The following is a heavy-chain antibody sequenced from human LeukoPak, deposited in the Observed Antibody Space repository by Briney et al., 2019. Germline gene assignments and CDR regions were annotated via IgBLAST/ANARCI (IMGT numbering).Heavy chain of an antibody. CDR1: RYTFTTYD. J-gene: IGHJ5*02. V-gene: IGHV1-8*02. D-gene: IGHD2-2*01. Sequence: ASVKVSCKASRYTFTTYDINWVRQAAGQGLEWMGWMNPNSGNTGYAQKFQGRVTMTRNTSRSTAYMELSSLRSEDTAVYYCARVWCSSTNCLNGWFDPWGQGTPVTVSS. CDR2: MNPNSGNT. CDR3: ARVWCSSTNCLNGWFDP.